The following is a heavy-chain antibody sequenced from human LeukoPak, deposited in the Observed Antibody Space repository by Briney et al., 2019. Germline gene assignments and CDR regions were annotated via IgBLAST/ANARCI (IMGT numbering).Heavy chain of an antibody. Sequence: PSETLSLTCTVSGGSISSYYWSWIRQSPGKGLQWIGYISYGGSTNYDSSLKSRLTMSVDTSKNQFSLKLRSVTAADTAVYYCARDQGGAFNWGQGTLVTVSS. D-gene: IGHD3-16*01. V-gene: IGHV4-59*01. J-gene: IGHJ4*02. CDR2: ISYGGST. CDR1: GGSISSYY. CDR3: ARDQGGAFN.